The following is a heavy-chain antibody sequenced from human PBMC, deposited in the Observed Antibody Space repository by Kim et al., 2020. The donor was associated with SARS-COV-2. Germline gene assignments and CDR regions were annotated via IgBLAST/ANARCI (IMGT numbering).Heavy chain of an antibody. V-gene: IGHV3-48*04. J-gene: IGHJ4*02. CDR3: VRAGSGSTFGYHY. Sequence: YNADSVRGGFTTSRDNAQRSLFLQMSSLRAEDTAVYYCVRAGSGSTFGYHYWSQGTLVTVSS. D-gene: IGHD5-18*01.